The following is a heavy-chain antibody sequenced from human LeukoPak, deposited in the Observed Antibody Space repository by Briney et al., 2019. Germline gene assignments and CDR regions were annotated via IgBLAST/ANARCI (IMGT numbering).Heavy chain of an antibody. CDR3: TTDWEVRVSGYYYMDV. Sequence: GGSLRLACAASGFTFSTESMNSVRQAPGKGLEWVSSISSSSSSYIYYAGSVKGRFTISRDNAKNSLYLQMNSLRAEDTAVYYCTTDWEVRVSGYYYMDVWGKGTTVTISS. J-gene: IGHJ6*03. D-gene: IGHD3-10*01. CDR2: ISSSSSSYI. CDR1: GFTFSTES. V-gene: IGHV3-21*01.